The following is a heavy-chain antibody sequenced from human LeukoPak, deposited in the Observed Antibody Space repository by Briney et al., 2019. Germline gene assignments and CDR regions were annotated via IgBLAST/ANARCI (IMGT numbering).Heavy chain of an antibody. D-gene: IGHD3-22*01. CDR3: GRSMYYYDSSGYYSDY. CDR2: IYNNGDT. Sequence: PSETLSLTCTVSGDSISSYYWGWIRQPPGKGLEWIGSIYNNGDTYDNPSLKSRVTISVDTSKNQFSLKLSSVTAADTAVYYCGRSMYYYDSSGYYSDYWGQGTLVTVSS. J-gene: IGHJ4*02. CDR1: GDSISSYY. V-gene: IGHV4-39*01.